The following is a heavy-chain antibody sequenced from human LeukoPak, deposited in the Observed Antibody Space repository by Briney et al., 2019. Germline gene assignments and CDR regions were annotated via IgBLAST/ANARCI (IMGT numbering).Heavy chain of an antibody. CDR1: GFTFSSSA. CDR3: AKDPREYSSSPRYYYYYYMDV. D-gene: IGHD6-6*01. Sequence: GGSLRLSCTASGFTFSSSAMSWVRQAPGKGLEWVSDISGSGGSTYYADSVKGRFTISRDNSKNTLYLQMNSLRAEDTAVYYCAKDPREYSSSPRYYYYYYMDVWGKGTTVTVSS. CDR2: ISGSGGST. V-gene: IGHV3-23*01. J-gene: IGHJ6*03.